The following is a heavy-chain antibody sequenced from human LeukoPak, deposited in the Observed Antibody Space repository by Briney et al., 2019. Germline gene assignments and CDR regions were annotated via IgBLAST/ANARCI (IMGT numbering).Heavy chain of an antibody. CDR2: IKSKTDGGTT. CDR3: TTDPPYSYKTSGNFDY. V-gene: IGHV3-15*01. J-gene: IGHJ4*02. D-gene: IGHD5-18*01. CDR1: GFTFSNAW. Sequence: GGSLRLSCAASGFTFSNAWMSWVRQAPGKGLEWVSRIKSKTDGGTTDYAAPVKGRFTISRDDSKNTLYLQMNSLKTEDTAVYYCTTDPPYSYKTSGNFDYWGQGTLVTVSS.